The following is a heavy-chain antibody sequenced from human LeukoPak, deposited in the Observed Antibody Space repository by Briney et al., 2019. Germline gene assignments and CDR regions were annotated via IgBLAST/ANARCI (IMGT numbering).Heavy chain of an antibody. J-gene: IGHJ4*02. CDR2: ISSSSSYI. CDR3: ASDSSGWYLFGY. CDR1: GFTFSSYS. V-gene: IGHV3-21*01. D-gene: IGHD6-19*01. Sequence: GGSLRLSCAASGFTFSSYSMNWVRQAPGKGLEWVSSISSSSSYIYYADSVKGRFTISRDNAKNSLYLQMNSLRAEDTAVYYCASDSSGWYLFGYWGQGTLVTVSS.